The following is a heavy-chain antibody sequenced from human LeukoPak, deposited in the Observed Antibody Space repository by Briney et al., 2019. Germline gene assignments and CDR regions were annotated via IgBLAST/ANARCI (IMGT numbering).Heavy chain of an antibody. J-gene: IGHJ4*02. V-gene: IGHV3-23*01. CDR3: AKDLVGYYFDY. Sequence: PGGSLRLSCAASGFYFSSNSINWVRQAPGKGLEWVSAISGSGGSTYYADSVKGRFTISRDNSKNTLYLQMNSLRAEDTAVYYCAKDLVGYYFDYWGQGTLVTVSS. CDR2: ISGSGGST. D-gene: IGHD1-26*01. CDR1: GFYFSSNS.